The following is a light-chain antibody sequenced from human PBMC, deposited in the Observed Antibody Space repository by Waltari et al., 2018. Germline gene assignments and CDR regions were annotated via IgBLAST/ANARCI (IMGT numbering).Light chain of an antibody. CDR3: QQSFKIPRT. CDR1: ESIGDY. V-gene: IGKV1-39*01. J-gene: IGKJ2*01. Sequence: DIQMTQSPSSLSASAGDRVTITCRASESIGDYLNWYKQKPGKAPNLLIFAASSLQSGVPLRFSGSGSGTDFTLTISGLQPDDFATYYCQQSFKIPRTFGQGTKVEMK. CDR2: AAS.